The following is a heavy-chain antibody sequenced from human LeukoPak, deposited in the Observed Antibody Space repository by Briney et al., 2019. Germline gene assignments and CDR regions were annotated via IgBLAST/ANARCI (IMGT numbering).Heavy chain of an antibody. V-gene: IGHV3-30*03. CDR1: GFTFSSYG. D-gene: IGHD3-3*01. J-gene: IGHJ4*02. CDR3: ARAFEFWSGYRYYFDY. Sequence: GSLRLSCAASGFTFSSYGMHWVRQAPGKGLEWVAVISYDGSNKYYADSVKGRFTISRDNSKNTLYLQMNSLRAEDTAVYYCARAFEFWSGYRYYFDYWGQGTLVTVSS. CDR2: ISYDGSNK.